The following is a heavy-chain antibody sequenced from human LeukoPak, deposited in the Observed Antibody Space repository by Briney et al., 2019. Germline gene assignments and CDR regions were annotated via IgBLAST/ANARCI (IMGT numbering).Heavy chain of an antibody. CDR3: ARGSLREILSSADY. J-gene: IGHJ4*02. D-gene: IGHD1-26*01. Sequence: GGFLRLSCAASGFTFSSYAMSWVRQAPGKGPEWVSTISASAGNTYYADSVKGRFTISRDNSKNTLYLHMNSLRVEDTAVYYCARGSLREILSSADYWGQGTVVTVSS. V-gene: IGHV3-23*01. CDR1: GFTFSSYA. CDR2: ISASAGNT.